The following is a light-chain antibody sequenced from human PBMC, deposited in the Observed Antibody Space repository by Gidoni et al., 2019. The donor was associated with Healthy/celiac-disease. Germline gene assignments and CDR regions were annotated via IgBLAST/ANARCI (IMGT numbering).Light chain of an antibody. CDR2: AAS. J-gene: IGKJ4*01. V-gene: IGKV1-9*01. CDR1: QGISSY. Sequence: IQLTQSPSSLSASVGDRVTITCRARQGISSYLAWYQQKPGKAPQLLIYAASTLQSGVPSRFSGSGSGTDFTLTISSLQPEDFATYYCQQLNSYPTFGGGTQVEIK. CDR3: QQLNSYPT.